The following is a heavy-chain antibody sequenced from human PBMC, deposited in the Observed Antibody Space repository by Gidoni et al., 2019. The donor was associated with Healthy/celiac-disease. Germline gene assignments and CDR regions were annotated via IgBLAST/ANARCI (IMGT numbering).Heavy chain of an antibody. J-gene: IGHJ3*02. CDR2: IYSGGRT. D-gene: IGHD3-16*01. Sequence: EVQLAETGGGLIQPGGSLSLSCAASGFTVSSNYMSWGRQAPGKGLEWVSVIYSGGRTYYADSVKGRFTISRDNSKNTLYLQMNSLRAEDTVVYYCARWGGAFDIWGQGTMVTVSS. CDR3: ARWGGAFDI. V-gene: IGHV3-53*02. CDR1: GFTVSSNY.